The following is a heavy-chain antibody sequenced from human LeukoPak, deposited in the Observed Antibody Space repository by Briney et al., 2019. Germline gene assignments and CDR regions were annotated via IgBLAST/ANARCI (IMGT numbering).Heavy chain of an antibody. CDR3: AREVHGSGSLSPRNFDY. CDR1: GFTVSINY. Sequence: GGSLRLSCAASGFTVSINYMSWVRQAPGKGLEWVSVIYSGGSTYYADSVKGRFTISRDNSKNTLYLQMNSLRAEDTAVYYCAREVHGSGSLSPRNFDYWGQGTLVTVSS. D-gene: IGHD3-10*01. J-gene: IGHJ4*02. CDR2: IYSGGST. V-gene: IGHV3-66*01.